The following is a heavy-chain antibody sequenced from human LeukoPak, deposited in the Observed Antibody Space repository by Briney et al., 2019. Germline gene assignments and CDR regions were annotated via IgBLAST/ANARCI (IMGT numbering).Heavy chain of an antibody. Sequence: SETLSLTCTVSGGSISSYYWSWLRQPPGKGLEWIGYIYYSGSTNYNPSLKSRVTISADTSKNQFSLKLSFVTAADTAVYYCATHYYDSSGYYYSWHFDLWGRGTLVTVSS. V-gene: IGHV4-59*08. CDR2: IYYSGST. CDR1: GGSISSYY. CDR3: ATHYYDSSGYYYSWHFDL. D-gene: IGHD3-22*01. J-gene: IGHJ2*01.